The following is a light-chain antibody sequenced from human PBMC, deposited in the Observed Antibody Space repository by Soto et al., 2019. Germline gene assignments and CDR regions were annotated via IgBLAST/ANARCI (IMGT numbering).Light chain of an antibody. CDR1: SSNIGSFYD. V-gene: IGLV1-40*01. J-gene: IGLJ2*01. Sequence: QSVLTQPPSVSGAPGQRVTIPCTGSSSNIGSFYDVHWYQQLPATVPKLLIYSDNNRPSGVPDRFSGSKSGTAASLAITGLQAEDEADYYCQSYDNSLNHVVFGGGTKLTVL. CDR2: SDN. CDR3: QSYDNSLNHVV.